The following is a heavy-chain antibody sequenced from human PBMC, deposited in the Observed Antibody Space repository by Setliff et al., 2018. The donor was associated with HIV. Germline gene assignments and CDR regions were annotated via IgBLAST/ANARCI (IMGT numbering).Heavy chain of an antibody. D-gene: IGHD3-22*01. CDR2: IYTSGSA. Sequence: SETLSLTCTVSGDSISTDYWTWIRQPPGKGLEWIGYIYTSGSAYYNPSLKSRVTISVDTSKNQFSLKLSSVTAADTAVYYCARGLSFYDPGGFDYWGQGTLVTVSS. CDR3: ARGLSFYDPGGFDY. J-gene: IGHJ4*02. V-gene: IGHV4-4*09. CDR1: GDSISTDY.